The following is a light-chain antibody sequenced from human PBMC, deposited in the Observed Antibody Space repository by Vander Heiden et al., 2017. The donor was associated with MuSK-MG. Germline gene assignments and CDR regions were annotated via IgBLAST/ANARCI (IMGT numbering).Light chain of an antibody. CDR3: RQALQIPLT. J-gene: IGKJ4*01. CDR2: LGS. V-gene: IGKV2-28*01. CDR1: QTLLHSNGHAY. Sequence: DIVLTQSPLSLHVTHGEPAFISCRSSQTLLHSNGHAYLDWYVQRPGQSPQVLIFLGSRRASGVPARFTGSGSGTDFTLTISSVEAEDVGIYYCRQALQIPLTFGGGTKVEI.